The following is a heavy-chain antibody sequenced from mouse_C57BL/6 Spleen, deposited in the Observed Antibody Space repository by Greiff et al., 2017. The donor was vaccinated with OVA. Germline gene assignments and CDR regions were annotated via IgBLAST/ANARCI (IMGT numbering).Heavy chain of an antibody. V-gene: IGHV1-80*01. D-gene: IGHD1-1*02. Sequence: QVQLQQSGAELVKPGASVKISCKASGYAFSSYWMNWVKQRPGKGLEWIGQIYPGDGDTNYNGKFKGKATLTADKSSSTAYMQLSSLTSEDSAVYFCARWDYASGYFDYWGQGTTLTVSS. CDR2: IYPGDGDT. CDR1: GYAFSSYW. CDR3: ARWDYASGYFDY. J-gene: IGHJ2*01.